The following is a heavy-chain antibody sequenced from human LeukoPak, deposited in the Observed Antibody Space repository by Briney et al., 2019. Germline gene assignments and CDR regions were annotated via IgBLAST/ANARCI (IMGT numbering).Heavy chain of an antibody. D-gene: IGHD3-22*01. J-gene: IGHJ4*02. Sequence: GGSLRLSCAVSGLDFSGYAMSWVRQAPGKGLEWVSGIGSDGSTHYEESVKGRFAISRDNSKSTLYLQMNRLRAEETAVYYCARALYYSDSSVYRPLDYWGQGTLVTVSS. CDR2: IGSDGST. CDR3: ARALYYSDSSVYRPLDY. CDR1: GLDFSGYA. V-gene: IGHV3-23*01.